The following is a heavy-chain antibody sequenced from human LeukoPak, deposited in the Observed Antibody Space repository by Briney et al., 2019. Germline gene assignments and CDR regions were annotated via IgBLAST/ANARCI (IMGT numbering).Heavy chain of an antibody. J-gene: IGHJ4*02. CDR3: ASLTYYYGSGSYSIENQYDY. D-gene: IGHD3-10*01. V-gene: IGHV4-39*07. CDR2: IYYSGST. CDR1: GGSISSSSYY. Sequence: PSETLSLTCTGSGGSISSSSYYWGWIRQPPGKGLEWIGSIYYSGSTYYNPSLKSRVTISVDTSKNQFSLKLSSVTAADTAVYYCASLTYYYGSGSYSIENQYDYWGQGTLVTVSS.